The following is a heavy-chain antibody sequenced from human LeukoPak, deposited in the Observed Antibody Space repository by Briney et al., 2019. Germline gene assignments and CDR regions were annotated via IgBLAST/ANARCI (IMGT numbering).Heavy chain of an antibody. J-gene: IGHJ6*02. CDR3: AKVGASFYYGMDV. CDR1: GFTFSSYA. Sequence: GGSLRLSCAASGFTFSSYAVTWVRQAPGKGLEWVPAISGSGGSTYYADSVKGRFTISRDNSKNTLYLQMNSLRAEDTALYYCAKVGASFYYGMDVWGQGTTVTVSS. CDR2: ISGSGGST. V-gene: IGHV3-23*01. D-gene: IGHD1-1*01.